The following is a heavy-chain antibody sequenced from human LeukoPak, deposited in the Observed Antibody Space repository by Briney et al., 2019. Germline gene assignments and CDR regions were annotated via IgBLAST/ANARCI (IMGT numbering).Heavy chain of an antibody. CDR2: ISGSGAST. Sequence: GGSLRLSCAASGFTFSNYAMSWVRQAPGKGLEWVSAISGSGASTYYADSVKGRFTISRDNSNNTLYLQMSSLRTEDTAIYYCAKPNWNPETDWFDPWGQGTLVTVSS. V-gene: IGHV3-23*01. J-gene: IGHJ5*02. CDR1: GFTFSNYA. CDR3: AKPNWNPETDWFDP. D-gene: IGHD1-1*01.